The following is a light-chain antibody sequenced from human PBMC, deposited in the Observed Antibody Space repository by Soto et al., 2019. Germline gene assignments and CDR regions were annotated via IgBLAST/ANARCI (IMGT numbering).Light chain of an antibody. CDR2: EVS. CDR1: SSDVGSYNL. Sequence: QSALTKPASVSGAPGQSITISCTGTSSDVGSYNLVSWYQQHPGKAPKLMIYEVSKRPSGVSNRFSGSKSGNTASLTISGLQAEDEADYYCCSYAGSFYVFGTGTKVTVL. CDR3: CSYAGSFYV. J-gene: IGLJ1*01. V-gene: IGLV2-23*02.